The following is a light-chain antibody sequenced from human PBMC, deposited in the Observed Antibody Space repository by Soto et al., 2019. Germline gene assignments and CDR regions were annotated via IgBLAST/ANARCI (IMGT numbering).Light chain of an antibody. Sequence: SECGSPGQRVHIISYGSSSNIGRYTVNWYQQLPGTAPKLLIYSNNQRPSGVPDRFSGSKSGTSASLAISGLQSEDEADYYCAAWDDSLNGYVFGTGTKVTVL. V-gene: IGLV1-44*01. CDR1: SSNIGRYT. CDR2: SNN. J-gene: IGLJ1*01. CDR3: AAWDDSLNGYV.